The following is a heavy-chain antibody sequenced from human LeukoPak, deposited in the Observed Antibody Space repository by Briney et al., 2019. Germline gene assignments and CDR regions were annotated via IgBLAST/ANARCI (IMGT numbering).Heavy chain of an antibody. CDR2: INPNSGGT. CDR1: GYTFTGYY. Sequence: ASVKVSCKASGYTFTGYYMHWVRQAPGQGLEWMGWINPNSGGTNYAQKFQGRVTMTRDTSISTAYMELSRLRSDDTAVYYCARGLSYSSSSSFVYWGQGTLVTVSS. V-gene: IGHV1-2*02. J-gene: IGHJ4*02. D-gene: IGHD6-6*01. CDR3: ARGLSYSSSSSFVY.